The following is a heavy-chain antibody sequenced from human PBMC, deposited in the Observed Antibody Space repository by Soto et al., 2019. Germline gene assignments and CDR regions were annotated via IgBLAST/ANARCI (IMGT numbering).Heavy chain of an antibody. CDR3: ARDQDYGSGSPGDY. D-gene: IGHD3-10*01. J-gene: IGHJ4*02. V-gene: IGHV1-69*10. CDR2: IIPIFGIA. Sequence: ASVKVSCKASGGTFSSYAISWVRQAPGQGLEWMGGIIPIFGIANYAQKFKGRVTITADKSTSTAYMELSSLRSEDTAVYYCARDQDYGSGSPGDYWGQGTLVTVSS. CDR1: GGTFSSYA.